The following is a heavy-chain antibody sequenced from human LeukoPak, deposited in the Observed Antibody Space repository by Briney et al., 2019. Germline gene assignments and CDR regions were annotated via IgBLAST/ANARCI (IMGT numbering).Heavy chain of an antibody. D-gene: IGHD4-23*01. CDR3: ARGDQNDYGGNSGWFDP. Sequence: SETLSLTCTVSGGSISSYYWSWIRQPPGKGPEWIGYIYYSGSTNYNPSLKSRVTISVDTSKNQFSLKLSSVTAADTAVYYCARGDQNDYGGNSGWFDPWGQGTLVTVSS. CDR2: IYYSGST. J-gene: IGHJ5*02. CDR1: GGSISSYY. V-gene: IGHV4-59*01.